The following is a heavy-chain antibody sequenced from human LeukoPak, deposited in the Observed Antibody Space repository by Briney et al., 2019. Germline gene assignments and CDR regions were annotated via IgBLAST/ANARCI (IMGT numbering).Heavy chain of an antibody. J-gene: IGHJ4*02. V-gene: IGHV3-7*01. Sequence: PGGSLRLSCAASGFTFSSYWMSWVRQAPGKGLEWVANIKQDGSEKYYVDSVKGRFTISRDNAKNSLYLQMNSLRAEDTAVYYCAREQLLWFGELIYYFDYWGQGTLVTVSS. CDR2: IKQDGSEK. D-gene: IGHD3-10*01. CDR3: AREQLLWFGELIYYFDY. CDR1: GFTFSSYW.